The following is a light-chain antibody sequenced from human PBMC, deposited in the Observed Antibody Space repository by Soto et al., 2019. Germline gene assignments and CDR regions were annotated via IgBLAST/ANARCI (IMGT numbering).Light chain of an antibody. Sequence: HSLLTQPASVSGSPGQSITISCTGTSSDVGSYNLVSWYQQHPGKAPKVMIYEGSKRPSGVSNRFSASKSGTTASLTISGLQAEDEADYYCCSYAGNSIYVFGSGTKVTVL. CDR2: EGS. CDR1: SSDVGSYNL. V-gene: IGLV2-23*01. CDR3: CSYAGNSIYV. J-gene: IGLJ1*01.